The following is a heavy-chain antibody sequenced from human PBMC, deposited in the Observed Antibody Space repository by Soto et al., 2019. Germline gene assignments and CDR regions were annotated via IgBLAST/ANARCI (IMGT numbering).Heavy chain of an antibody. D-gene: IGHD1-1*01. J-gene: IGHJ5*02. V-gene: IGHV3-33*01. CDR2: IWYDGSEK. CDR3: ARWSDNKVVDP. CDR1: GFTFRSHG. Sequence: QVQLVESGGGVVQPGRSLRLSCEASGFTFRSHGMHWVRQAPGKGLEWLAVIWYDGSEKYYADSVKGRFTISRDNSKNTLYLQMNSLTVEDTAVYYCARWSDNKVVDPWGQGTVATVS.